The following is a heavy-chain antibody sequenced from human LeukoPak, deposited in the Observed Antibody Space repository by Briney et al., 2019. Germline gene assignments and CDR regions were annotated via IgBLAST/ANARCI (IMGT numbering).Heavy chain of an antibody. CDR1: GGSISSFY. D-gene: IGHD1-26*01. CDR3: ARHVWEPPSDAIDI. J-gene: IGHJ3*02. V-gene: IGHV4-59*08. CDR2: IFYTGRN. Sequence: PSETLSLTCTVSGGSISSFYWSWIRQPPGKELEWIGYIFYTGRNNYNPSLKSGATISVDTSKNQFSLKLSSVAAADTAVYYCARHVWEPPSDAIDIWGQGTMLTVSS.